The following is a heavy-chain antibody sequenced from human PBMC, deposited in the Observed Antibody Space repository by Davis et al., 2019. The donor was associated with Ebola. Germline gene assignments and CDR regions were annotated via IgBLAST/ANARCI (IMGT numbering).Heavy chain of an antibody. CDR1: GFTFSSYG. CDR2: IWYDRSNK. Sequence: GGSLRLSCAASGFTFSSYGMHWVRQAPGNGLEWVAVIWYDRSNKYYADSVKGRFTISRDNAKNSLYLQMNSLRAEDTAVYYCARLVVVHVDYFDYWGQGTLVTVSS. V-gene: IGHV3-33*01. CDR3: ARLVVVHVDYFDY. D-gene: IGHD2-2*01. J-gene: IGHJ4*02.